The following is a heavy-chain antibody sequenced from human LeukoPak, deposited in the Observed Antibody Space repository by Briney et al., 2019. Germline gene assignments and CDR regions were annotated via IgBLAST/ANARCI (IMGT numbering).Heavy chain of an antibody. J-gene: IGHJ4*02. CDR2: ISTNGSRT. CDR1: GFTLSNFA. CDR3: ARAGGMAAAEY. Sequence: GGSLRLSCTASGFTLSNFAMHWVRQSPDKGLQYVSAISTNGSRTFYADSVKGRFIISRDNSKNTLYLQMGSLRGEDTAVYYCARAGGMAAAEYWGQGTLVTVSS. V-gene: IGHV3-64*02. D-gene: IGHD6-13*01.